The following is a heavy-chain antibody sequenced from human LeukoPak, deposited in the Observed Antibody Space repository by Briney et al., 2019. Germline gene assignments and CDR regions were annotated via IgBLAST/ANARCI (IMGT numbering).Heavy chain of an antibody. Sequence: ASVKVSCKASGYNFNIYGLTWVRQAPGQCLEWMGWISASNGQTNYAQKFQGRVSMTTDTSTTTAYVEIRSLTSEDTATYYCAKAMYASSSAVDWGQGTLVTVS. J-gene: IGHJ4*02. D-gene: IGHD2-8*01. CDR1: GYNFNIYG. CDR3: AKAMYASSSAVD. V-gene: IGHV1-18*01. CDR2: ISASNGQT.